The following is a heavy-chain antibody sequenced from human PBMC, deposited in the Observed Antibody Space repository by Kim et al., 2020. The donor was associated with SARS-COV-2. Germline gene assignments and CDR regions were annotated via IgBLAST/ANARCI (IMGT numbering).Heavy chain of an antibody. CDR3: ARVTILTLNYYGSGSYTDPRGGMDV. Sequence: ASVKVSCKASGYTFTSYAMNWVRQAPGQGLEWMGWINTNTGNPTYAQGFTGRFVFSLDTSVSTAYLQISSLKAGDTAVYYCARVTILTLNYYGSGSYTDPRGGMDVWGQGTTVTVSS. D-gene: IGHD3-10*01. CDR2: INTNTGNP. J-gene: IGHJ6*02. CDR1: GYTFTSYA. V-gene: IGHV7-4-1*02.